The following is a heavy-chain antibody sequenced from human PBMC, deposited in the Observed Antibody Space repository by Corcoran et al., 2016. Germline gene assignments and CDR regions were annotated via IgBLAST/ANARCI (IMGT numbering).Heavy chain of an antibody. V-gene: IGHV4-39*01. CDR1: GGSISSTTYH. CDR3: AGQPWYWYFDL. Sequence: QLQLQESGPGLVRPSETLSLTCTVSGGSISSTTYHWGWIRQPPGKGLEWIATIYYSESTYYNPSLKSRVTISVDTSKNQFSLKLSSVTAVDTAVYYCAGQPWYWYFDLWGRGTLVTVSS. CDR2: IYYSEST. J-gene: IGHJ2*01.